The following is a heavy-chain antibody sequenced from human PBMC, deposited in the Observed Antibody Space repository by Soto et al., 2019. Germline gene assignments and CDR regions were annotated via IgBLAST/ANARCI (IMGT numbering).Heavy chain of an antibody. V-gene: IGHV3-23*01. D-gene: IGHD5-12*01. CDR2: ISGSGGST. CDR1: GFTFNTFV. Sequence: EVQVLQSGGGLVQPGGSLRLSCAASGFTFNTFVMSWVRQAPGKGLEWVSGISGSGGSTYYADSVTGRFTISRDNSKSTLYLQMKSLRAEDTAIYYWASLPPRWLQIADYWGQGSLVTVSS. CDR3: ASLPPRWLQIADY. J-gene: IGHJ4*02.